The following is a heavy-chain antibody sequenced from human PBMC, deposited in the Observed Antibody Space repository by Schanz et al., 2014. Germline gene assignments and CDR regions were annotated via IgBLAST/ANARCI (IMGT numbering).Heavy chain of an antibody. CDR2: ISGDHRNT. Sequence: EMQLLESGGGLIQPGGSLRLSCAASGFTFSTHAISWVRQAPGKGLEWVSSISGDHRNTFYADSVKGRFTISRDNSKNTLYLQMNSLRAEDTAIYYCAKDAPYPFDLWGRGTLITVSS. CDR1: GFTFSTHA. V-gene: IGHV3-23*01. J-gene: IGHJ2*01. CDR3: AKDAPYPFDL.